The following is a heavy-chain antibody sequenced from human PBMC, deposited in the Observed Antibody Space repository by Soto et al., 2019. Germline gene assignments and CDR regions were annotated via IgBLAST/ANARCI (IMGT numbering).Heavy chain of an antibody. CDR1: GGTFSNYA. Sequence: QVQLVQSGAEVRQPASSVKVSCKTSGGTFSNYAISWVRQAPGKGLEWMGGIVPIVDTSTYAQKFQGRVTITADESTSTVYMELSSLRSDDTAVYYCVRVVAIPGYPDNWGQGTLVTVSS. V-gene: IGHV1-69*12. D-gene: IGHD5-12*01. CDR3: VRVVAIPGYPDN. J-gene: IGHJ4*02. CDR2: IVPIVDTS.